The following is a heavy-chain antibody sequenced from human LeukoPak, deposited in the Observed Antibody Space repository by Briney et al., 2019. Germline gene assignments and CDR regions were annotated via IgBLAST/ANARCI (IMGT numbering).Heavy chain of an antibody. V-gene: IGHV3-7*01. CDR3: VRGRTSGCSWPFDY. Sequence: PGGSLRLSCAASGFIFTNYFMSWVRQAPGKGLEWVASIKHDGSEKYYVDSVKGRFTISRDNAKNSLSLQMNSLRAEDTAVYYCVRGRTSGCSWPFDYWGQGTLVTVSS. CDR2: IKHDGSEK. J-gene: IGHJ4*02. CDR1: GFIFTNYF. D-gene: IGHD6-13*01.